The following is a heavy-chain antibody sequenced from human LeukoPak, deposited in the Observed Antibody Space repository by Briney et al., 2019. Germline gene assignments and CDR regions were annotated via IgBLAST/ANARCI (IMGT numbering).Heavy chain of an antibody. J-gene: IGHJ6*03. V-gene: IGHV4-39*01. CDR2: IYESGST. Sequence: PSETLSLTCTVSGGSISSSTYYWGWLRQPPGKGREWIVSIYESGSTNYNQSLKRRVTISVDTSKHQFSLKLTSVTAADTAVYFCARMWGTTFYYYYMNLWGRGTTVTVSS. CDR3: ARMWGTTFYYYYMNL. CDR1: GGSISSSTYY. D-gene: IGHD3-16*01.